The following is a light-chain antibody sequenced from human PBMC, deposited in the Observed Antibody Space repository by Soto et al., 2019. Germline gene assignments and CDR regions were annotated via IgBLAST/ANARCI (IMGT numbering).Light chain of an antibody. CDR3: AAWDDSLNGLV. Sequence: QSALTQPASVSGSPGQSITISCAGASSDVGSYNLVSWYQHHPGKAPKLLIFEGTRRPSGISDRFSGSMSGNTASLTISGLQAEDEADYYCAAWDDSLNGLVFGGGTKLTVL. V-gene: IGLV2-23*01. CDR1: SSDVGSYNL. J-gene: IGLJ3*02. CDR2: EGT.